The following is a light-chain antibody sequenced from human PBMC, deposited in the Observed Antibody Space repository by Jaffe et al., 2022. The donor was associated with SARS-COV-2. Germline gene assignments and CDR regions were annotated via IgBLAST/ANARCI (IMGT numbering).Light chain of an antibody. CDR1: QSINSY. J-gene: IGKJ1*01. CDR3: QQSYSTPRT. CDR2: AAS. V-gene: IGKV1-39*01. Sequence: DIQMTQSPSSLSASVGDRVTITCRASQSINSYLNWYQQKPGKAPKLLIYAASSLQGGVPSRFSGSGSGTDYTLTISSLQPEDFATYYCQQSYSTPRTFGQGTRVDFK.